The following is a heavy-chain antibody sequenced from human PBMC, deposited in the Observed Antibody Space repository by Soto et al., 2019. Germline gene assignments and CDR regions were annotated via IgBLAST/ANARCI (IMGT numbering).Heavy chain of an antibody. J-gene: IGHJ4*02. V-gene: IGHV3-23*01. Sequence: EVQLLESGGGLVQPGGSLRLSCAASGFTFSSYAMSWVRQAPGKGLEWASAISGSGGSTYYADSVKGRFTISRDNSKNTLYLQMNRLRAEDTAVYYCAKAKKVDTAMVTNLDYWGQGPLVTVSS. CDR1: GFTFSSYA. CDR3: AKAKKVDTAMVTNLDY. CDR2: ISGSGGST. D-gene: IGHD5-18*01.